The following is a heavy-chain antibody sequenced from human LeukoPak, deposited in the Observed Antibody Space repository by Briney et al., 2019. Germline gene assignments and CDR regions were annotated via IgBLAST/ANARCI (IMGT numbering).Heavy chain of an antibody. CDR2: ISRSGDIT. CDR1: RFTFNTYG. J-gene: IGHJ6*03. V-gene: IGHV3-23*01. Sequence: PGGSLRLSCTASRFTFNTYGMNWVRLPPGKGLEWVSTISRSGDITYYADSVKGRFTISRDNSKNTLYLEVNSLRAEDTAVYYCAKDLAPVATYYYYMDVWGKGTTVTVSS. CDR3: AKDLAPVATYYYYMDV.